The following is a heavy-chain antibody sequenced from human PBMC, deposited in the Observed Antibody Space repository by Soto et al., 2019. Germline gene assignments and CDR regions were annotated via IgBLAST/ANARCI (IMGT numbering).Heavy chain of an antibody. CDR3: ARVGYGGWYQAVYFDY. Sequence: PSETLSLTCAVYGGSFSGYYWTWIRQPPGTGLEWIGEINHSGSTNYNPSLKSRVTISVDTSKNQFSLKLTSVTAADTAVYYCARVGYGGWYQAVYFDYWGQGTLVTISS. J-gene: IGHJ4*02. CDR2: INHSGST. CDR1: GGSFSGYY. D-gene: IGHD6-19*01. V-gene: IGHV4-34*01.